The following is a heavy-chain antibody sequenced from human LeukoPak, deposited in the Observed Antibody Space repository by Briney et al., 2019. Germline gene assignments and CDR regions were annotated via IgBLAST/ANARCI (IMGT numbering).Heavy chain of an antibody. CDR1: GASFTNYY. V-gene: IGHV4-59*12. J-gene: IGHJ4*02. D-gene: IGHD6-13*01. Sequence: SETLSLTCTVSGASFTNYYWSWIRQPPGQGLEWIGFSSYNGNTNYNPSLKSRVTISVDMSKNQFSLKLSSVTAADTAVYYCARLHASHSSSWYYLDYWGQGTLVTVSS. CDR3: ARLHASHSSSWYYLDY. CDR2: SSYNGNT.